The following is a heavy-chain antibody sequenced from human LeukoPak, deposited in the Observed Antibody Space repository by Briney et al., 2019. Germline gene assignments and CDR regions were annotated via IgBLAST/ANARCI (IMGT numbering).Heavy chain of an antibody. CDR2: IYYSGGT. D-gene: IGHD3-22*01. V-gene: IGHV4-59*01. CDR3: AATYYYDSSGYLGVFDY. CDR1: GGSISSYY. J-gene: IGHJ4*02. Sequence: PSETLSLTCTVSGGSISSYYWSWIRQPPGKGLEWIGYIYYSGGTNYNPSLKSRVTISVDTSKNQFSLKLSSVTAADTAVYYCAATYYYDSSGYLGVFDYWGQGTLVTVSS.